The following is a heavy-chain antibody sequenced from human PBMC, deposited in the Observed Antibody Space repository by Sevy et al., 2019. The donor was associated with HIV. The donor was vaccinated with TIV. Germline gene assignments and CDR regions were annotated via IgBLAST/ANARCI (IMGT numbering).Heavy chain of an antibody. Sequence: GGSLRLSCAASGFSFSHYWMHWVRQAPGKGLEWVANIKQDGSEKYYVDSVKGRFTISRDNAKNSMHLQMNSLRAEDTAVYYCARALAAAASYWGQGTLVTVSS. D-gene: IGHD6-25*01. CDR1: GFSFSHYW. J-gene: IGHJ4*02. CDR3: ARALAAAASY. V-gene: IGHV3-7*01. CDR2: IKQDGSEK.